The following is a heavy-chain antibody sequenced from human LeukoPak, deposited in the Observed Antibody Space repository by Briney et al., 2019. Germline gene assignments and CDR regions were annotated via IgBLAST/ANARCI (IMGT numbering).Heavy chain of an antibody. J-gene: IGHJ6*02. CDR3: ARDSCSTSCYYYYYGMDV. D-gene: IGHD2-2*01. CDR2: ISYDGSDK. V-gene: IGHV3-30-3*01. Sequence: PGRSLRLSCAASKFTFNSYAMHWVRQAPGKGLEWVAVISYDGSDKYYADSVKGRFTISRDNSKNTLYLQMNSLRAEDTAVYYCARDSCSTSCYYYYYGMDVWGQGTTVTVSS. CDR1: KFTFNSYA.